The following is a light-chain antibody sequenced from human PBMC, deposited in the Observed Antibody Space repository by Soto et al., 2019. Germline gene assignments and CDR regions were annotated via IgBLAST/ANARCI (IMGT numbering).Light chain of an antibody. CDR2: GAS. CDR1: QSVRSSS. J-gene: IGKJ1*01. Sequence: PGERATLSCRASQSVRSSSLAWYQQKPGQAPRLLIYGASSRATGIPVRFSGSGSGTDFTLTISRLEPEDFAVYYCQQYGSSPPRTFGQGTKVDIK. CDR3: QQYGSSPPRT. V-gene: IGKV3-20*01.